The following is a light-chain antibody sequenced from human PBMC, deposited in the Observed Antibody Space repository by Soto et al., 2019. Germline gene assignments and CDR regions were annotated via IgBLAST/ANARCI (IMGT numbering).Light chain of an antibody. CDR2: DAS. V-gene: IGKV1-5*01. CDR3: QQYNSYSYT. J-gene: IGKJ2*01. Sequence: IPMNQPHSPLSASVEDRVTIPCRASQSISNWLAWYQQKPGKAPKLLIYDASSLESGVPSRFSGSRSGTEFTLTISSLQPDDFATYYCQQYNSYSYTFGQGTKVDI. CDR1: QSISNW.